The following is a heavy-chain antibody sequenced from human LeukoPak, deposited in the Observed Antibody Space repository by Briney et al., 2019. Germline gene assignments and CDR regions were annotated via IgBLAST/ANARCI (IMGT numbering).Heavy chain of an antibody. Sequence: GGSLRLSCAASGFTFDDYAMHWVRQAPGKGLEWVSGISWNSGSIGYADSVKGRFTISRDNAKNSLYLQMNSLRAEDTALYYCGNFDYWGQGTLVTVSS. CDR3: GNFDY. CDR1: GFTFDDYA. V-gene: IGHV3-9*01. CDR2: ISWNSGSI. J-gene: IGHJ4*02.